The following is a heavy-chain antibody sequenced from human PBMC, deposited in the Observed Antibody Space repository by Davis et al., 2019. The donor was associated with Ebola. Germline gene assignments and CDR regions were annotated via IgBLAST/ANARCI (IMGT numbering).Heavy chain of an antibody. CDR3: AKDTSSVWFDV. J-gene: IGHJ6*02. V-gene: IGHV3-23*01. CDR1: GFTFSNAW. Sequence: GESLKISCEVSGFTFSNAWMSWVRQAPGKGLEWVSAISGSGGSTYYADSVKGRFTISRDNSKNTLYLQMNSLRAEDTAIYYCAKDTSSVWFDVWGQGTTVTVSS. D-gene: IGHD6-19*01. CDR2: ISGSGGST.